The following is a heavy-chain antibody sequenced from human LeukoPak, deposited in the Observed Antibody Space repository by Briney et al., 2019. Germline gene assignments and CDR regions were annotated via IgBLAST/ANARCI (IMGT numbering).Heavy chain of an antibody. CDR2: IFPGDSDT. J-gene: IGHJ4*02. Sequence: GESLKISCEGSGYSFTSYWIGWVRQMPGKGLEWMGIIFPGDSDTRYSPSFQGQVTISADKSINTAYLQWSSLRASDTAMYYCARSDGFDQHFDYWGQGTLVTVSS. V-gene: IGHV5-51*01. CDR3: ARSDGFDQHFDY. CDR1: GYSFTSYW. D-gene: IGHD5-24*01.